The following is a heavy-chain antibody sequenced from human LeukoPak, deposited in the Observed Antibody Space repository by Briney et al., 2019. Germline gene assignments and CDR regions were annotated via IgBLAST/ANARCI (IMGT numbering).Heavy chain of an antibody. Sequence: ASVKVSCKASGYTFTNYGISWVRQAPGQGLEWMGWSSAYNGNTNYAQKLQGRVTMTTDTSTNTAYMELSSLRSEDTAVYYCARGSLNVVVVAATRGNWLDPWGQGTLVTVSS. V-gene: IGHV1-18*01. CDR3: ARGSLNVVVVAATRGNWLDP. J-gene: IGHJ5*02. CDR1: GYTFTNYG. CDR2: SSAYNGNT. D-gene: IGHD2-15*01.